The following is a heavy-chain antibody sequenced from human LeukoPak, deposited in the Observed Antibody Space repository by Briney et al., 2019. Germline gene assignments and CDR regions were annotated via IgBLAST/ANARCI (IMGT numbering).Heavy chain of an antibody. V-gene: IGHV5-51*01. CDR2: IYPGDSDT. CDR3: ARLPLQVGPLDF. J-gene: IGHJ4*02. CDR1: GYSFTNFW. Sequence: GESLKISCKGSGYSFTNFWIGWVRQMPGKGLEWMGIIYPGDSDTRYSPSFQGQVTISADKSITTAYLHWSSPKVSDTAMYYCARLPLQVGPLDFWGQGTLVTVSS.